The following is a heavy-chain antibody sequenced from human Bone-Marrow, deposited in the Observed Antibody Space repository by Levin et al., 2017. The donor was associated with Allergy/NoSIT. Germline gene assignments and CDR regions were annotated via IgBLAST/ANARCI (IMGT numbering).Heavy chain of an antibody. J-gene: IGHJ4*02. CDR1: GYSFSNYA. D-gene: IGHD6-13*01. V-gene: IGHV1-18*01. CDR2: ISGYNRDT. CDR3: ARGRLGAAAGNFDY. Sequence: ASVKVSCKASGYSFSNYAISWVRQAPGQGLEWMGWISGYNRDTRHAQKFQGRLTMTTDTSTSTAYMDLTSLRFDDTAVYYCARGRLGAAAGNFDYWGQGSLVTVSS.